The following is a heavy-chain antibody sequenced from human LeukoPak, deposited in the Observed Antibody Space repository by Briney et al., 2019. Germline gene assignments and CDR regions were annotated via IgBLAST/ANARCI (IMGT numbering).Heavy chain of an antibody. V-gene: IGHV4-59*11. CDR2: LYYSGST. CDR3: ARWGGRVVPAAIGAAFDI. D-gene: IGHD2-2*01. J-gene: IGHJ3*02. CDR1: GGSISSHY. Sequence: SETLSLTCTVSGGSISSHYWSWLRPPPGKGLEWFGYLYYSGSTNYNPSLKSRVTISVDTSKNQFSLKLSSVSAADTAVYYCARWGGRVVPAAIGAAFDIWGQETMVSVS.